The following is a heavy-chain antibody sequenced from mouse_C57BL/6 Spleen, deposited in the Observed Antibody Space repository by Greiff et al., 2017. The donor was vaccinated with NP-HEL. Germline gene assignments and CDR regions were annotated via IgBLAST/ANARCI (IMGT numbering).Heavy chain of an antibody. V-gene: IGHV3-6*01. Sequence: EVKLQESGPGLVKPSHSVPLTCSFTGYSITSGYYWNWIRQFPGNKLEWMGYISYDGSNNYNPSLKNRISITRDTSKNQFFLKLNSVTTEDTATYYCARDRITTVYFDYWGQGTTLTVSS. J-gene: IGHJ2*01. CDR2: ISYDGSN. D-gene: IGHD1-1*01. CDR3: ARDRITTVYFDY. CDR1: GYSITSGYY.